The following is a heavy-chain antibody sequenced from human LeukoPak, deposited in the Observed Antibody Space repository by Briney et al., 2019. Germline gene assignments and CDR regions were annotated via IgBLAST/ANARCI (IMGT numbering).Heavy chain of an antibody. CDR2: ISSRGRS. J-gene: IGHJ5*02. D-gene: IGHD6-13*01. CDR3: ARLSSSLNNWFDP. Sequence: SETLSLTCSVAGGSISSGYWSWVRQPPGKELEWIGYISSRGRSDQNRSLKSRVTLSVESSKNQFSLRLISVPAADTAVYHCARLSSSLNNWFDPWGQGILVTVSS. V-gene: IGHV4-4*09. CDR1: GGSISSGY.